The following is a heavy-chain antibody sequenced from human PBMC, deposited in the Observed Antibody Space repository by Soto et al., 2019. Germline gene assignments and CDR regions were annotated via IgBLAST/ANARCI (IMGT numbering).Heavy chain of an antibody. CDR3: ASRASYDFWSGYFDPMPHYYMDA. J-gene: IGHJ6*03. CDR2: ISAYNGNT. CDR1: GYTFTSYV. D-gene: IGHD3-3*01. Sequence: GASVKVSCKASGYTFTSYVISWVRQAPGQGLEWMGWISAYNGNTNYAQKLQGRVTMTTDTSTSTAYMELRSLRSDDTAVYYCASRASYDFWSGYFDPMPHYYMDAWGKGTTVTVSS. V-gene: IGHV1-18*01.